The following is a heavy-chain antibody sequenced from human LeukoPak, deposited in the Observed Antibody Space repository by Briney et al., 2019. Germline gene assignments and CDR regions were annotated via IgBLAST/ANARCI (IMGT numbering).Heavy chain of an antibody. J-gene: IGHJ5*02. Sequence: GRSLRLSCAASGFTFDDYAMHWVPQAPGKGLEWVSGISWNSGSIGYADSVKGRFTISRDNAKNSLYLQMNSLRAEDTALYYCAKDSRSGYYENWFDPWGQGTLVTVSS. V-gene: IGHV3-9*01. D-gene: IGHD3-22*01. CDR3: AKDSRSGYYENWFDP. CDR1: GFTFDDYA. CDR2: ISWNSGSI.